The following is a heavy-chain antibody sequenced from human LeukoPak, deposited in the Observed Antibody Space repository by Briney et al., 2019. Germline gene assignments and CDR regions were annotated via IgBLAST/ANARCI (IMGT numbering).Heavy chain of an antibody. CDR1: GFTFSSYD. CDR3: ARGPSADCSSTSCYDYFDY. V-gene: IGHV3-13*04. CDR2: IGTAGDT. J-gene: IGHJ4*02. Sequence: GGSLRLSCAASGFTFSSYDMHWVRQATGKGLEWVSAIGTAGDTYYPGSVKGRFTISRENAKNSLYLQMNSLRAGDTAVYYCARGPSADCSSTSCYDYFDYWGQGTLVTVSS. D-gene: IGHD2-2*01.